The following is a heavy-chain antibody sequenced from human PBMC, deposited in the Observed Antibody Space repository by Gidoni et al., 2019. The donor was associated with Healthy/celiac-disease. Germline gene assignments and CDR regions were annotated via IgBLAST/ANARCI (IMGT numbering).Heavy chain of an antibody. D-gene: IGHD2-2*01. Sequence: QVQLQQWGAGLLKPSETLSLPCAVYGGSFSGYYWSWIRQPPGKGLEWIGEINPSGSTNYNPSLKSRVTISVDTSKNQFSLKLSSVTAADTAVYYCARGPKGYCSSTSCPLDYWGQGTLVTVSS. V-gene: IGHV4-34*01. J-gene: IGHJ4*02. CDR2: INPSGST. CDR1: GGSFSGYY. CDR3: ARGPKGYCSSTSCPLDY.